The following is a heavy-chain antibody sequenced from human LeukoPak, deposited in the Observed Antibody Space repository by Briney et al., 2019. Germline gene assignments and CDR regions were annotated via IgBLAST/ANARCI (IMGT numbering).Heavy chain of an antibody. CDR2: ISSSGSTI. Sequence: GGSLRLSCAASGFTFSSYWMNWARQAPGKGLEWVSYISSSGSTIYYADSVKGRFTISRDNAKNSLYLQMNSLRAEDTAVYYCASTDSYYYDSSGYYLDYWGQGTLVTVSS. V-gene: IGHV3-48*04. J-gene: IGHJ4*02. D-gene: IGHD3-22*01. CDR3: ASTDSYYYDSSGYYLDY. CDR1: GFTFSSYW.